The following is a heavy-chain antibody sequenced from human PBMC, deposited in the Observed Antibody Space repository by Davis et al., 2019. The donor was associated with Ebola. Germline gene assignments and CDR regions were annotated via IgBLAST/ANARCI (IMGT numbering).Heavy chain of an antibody. J-gene: IGHJ4*02. CDR2: ISSSSSYT. CDR1: GFTFSSYS. Sequence: GESLGLSCAASGFTFSSYSMNWVRQAPGKGLEWVSSISSSSSYTNYADSVKGRFTISRDNAKNSLYLQMNSLRAEETAVYYCAREDYDFWGQGTLVTVAS. V-gene: IGHV3-21*01. D-gene: IGHD3-3*01. CDR3: AREDYDF.